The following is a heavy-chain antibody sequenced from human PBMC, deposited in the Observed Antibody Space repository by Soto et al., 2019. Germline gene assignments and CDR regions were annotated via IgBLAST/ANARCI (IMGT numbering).Heavy chain of an antibody. V-gene: IGHV1-18*01. CDR1: GYTFTSYG. Sequence: ASVKVSCKASGYTFTSYGISWVRQAPGQGLEWMGWISAYNGNTNYAQRLQGRVTMTTDTSTSTAYMELRSLRSDDTAVYYCARDAAAGTFPYYYYYGMDVWGQGTTVTVSS. CDR2: ISAYNGNT. D-gene: IGHD6-13*01. J-gene: IGHJ6*02. CDR3: ARDAAAGTFPYYYYYGMDV.